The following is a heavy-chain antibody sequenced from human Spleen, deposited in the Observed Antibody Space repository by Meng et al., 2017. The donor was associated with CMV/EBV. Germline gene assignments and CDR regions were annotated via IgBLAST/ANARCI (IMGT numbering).Heavy chain of an antibody. CDR1: GFTFSSYG. CDR2: ISYDGSNK. CDR3: ARDQLLSGSYYFDF. V-gene: IGHV3-30*19. J-gene: IGHJ4*02. Sequence: GESLKISCAASGFTFSSYGMHWVRQAPGKGLEWVAFISYDGSNKYYADSVKGRFAISRDNSKNTLYLQMNSLRAEDTAVYYCARDQLLSGSYYFDFWGQGTLVTVSS. D-gene: IGHD1-26*01.